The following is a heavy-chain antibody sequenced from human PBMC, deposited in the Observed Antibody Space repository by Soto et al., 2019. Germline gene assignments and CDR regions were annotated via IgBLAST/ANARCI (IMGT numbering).Heavy chain of an antibody. CDR3: ARDVRYQLLHTYYYYGMDV. V-gene: IGHV1-69*12. J-gene: IGHJ6*02. CDR1: GGTFSSYA. D-gene: IGHD2-2*01. Sequence: QVQLVQSGAEVKKPGSSVKVSCKASGGTFSSYAISWVRQAPGQGLEWMGGIIPIFGTANYAQKFQGRVTITADESTSTAYMELSSLRSEDTAVYYCARDVRYQLLHTYYYYGMDVGGQGTTVTVSS. CDR2: IIPIFGTA.